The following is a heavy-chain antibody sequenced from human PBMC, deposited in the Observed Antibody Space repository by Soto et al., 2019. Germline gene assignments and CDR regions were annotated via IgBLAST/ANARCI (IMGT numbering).Heavy chain of an antibody. V-gene: IGHV3-21*01. Sequence: GGSLRLSCAASGFTFSSYSMNWVRQAPGKGLEWVSSISSSSSYIYYADSVKGRFTISRDNAKNSLYLQINSLRAEDTAVYYCARAPLGGGDCPDYWGQGTLVTVSS. CDR2: ISSSSSYI. CDR1: GFTFSSYS. CDR3: ARAPLGGGDCPDY. D-gene: IGHD2-21*02. J-gene: IGHJ4*02.